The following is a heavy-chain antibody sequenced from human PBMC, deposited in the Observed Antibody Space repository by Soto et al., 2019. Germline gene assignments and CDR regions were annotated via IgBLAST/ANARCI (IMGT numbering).Heavy chain of an antibody. J-gene: IGHJ3*02. CDR1: GYTFTRYG. D-gene: IGHD4-17*01. Sequence: ASVKVSCKASGYTFTRYGISWVRQAPGQGLEWMGWISAYNGNTNYAQKLQGRVTMTTDTSTSTAYMELRSLRSDDTAVYYCATGGLVETTVTTAAFDIWGQGTMVTVSS. CDR3: ATGGLVETTVTTAAFDI. CDR2: ISAYNGNT. V-gene: IGHV1-18*01.